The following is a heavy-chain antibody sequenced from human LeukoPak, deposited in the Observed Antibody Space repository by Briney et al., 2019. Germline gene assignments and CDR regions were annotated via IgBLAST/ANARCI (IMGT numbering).Heavy chain of an antibody. Sequence: GGSLRLSCAASGFTFSSYWMHWVRQVPGKGLVWVSRINSDGSSTSYADSVKGRFTISRDNSKNTLYLQMNSLRAEDTAVYYCAKERAWAVVPAAYSWPSWGQGTLVTVSS. CDR3: AKERAWAVVPAAYSWPS. D-gene: IGHD2-2*01. V-gene: IGHV3-74*01. J-gene: IGHJ4*02. CDR1: GFTFSSYW. CDR2: INSDGSST.